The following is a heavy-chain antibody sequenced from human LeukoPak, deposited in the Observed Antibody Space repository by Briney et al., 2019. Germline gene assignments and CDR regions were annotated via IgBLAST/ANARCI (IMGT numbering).Heavy chain of an antibody. V-gene: IGHV3-53*01. CDR2: LYSGGRT. J-gene: IGHJ6*02. Sequence: HPGGSLRLSCAASGFTVSSKNMSWVRQAPGKGLEWVSVLYSGGRTYYADSVKGRFTISRDNSKNTLYLRMYSLRAEDTAVYYCARDAMDGMDVWGQGTTVSVSS. D-gene: IGHD5-18*01. CDR3: ARDAMDGMDV. CDR1: GFTVSSKN.